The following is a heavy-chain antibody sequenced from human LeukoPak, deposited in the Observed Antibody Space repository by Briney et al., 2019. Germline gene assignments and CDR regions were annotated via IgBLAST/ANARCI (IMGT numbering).Heavy chain of an antibody. D-gene: IGHD1-26*01. CDR3: ASSKRRWELLNY. Sequence: PGGSLRLSCAASGFTFSSYAMSWVRQAPGKGLEWVSAISGSGGSTYYADSVKGRFTISRDNSKNTLYLQMNSLRAEDTAVYYCASSKRRWELLNYWGQGTLVTVSS. V-gene: IGHV3-23*01. J-gene: IGHJ4*02. CDR1: GFTFSSYA. CDR2: ISGSGGST.